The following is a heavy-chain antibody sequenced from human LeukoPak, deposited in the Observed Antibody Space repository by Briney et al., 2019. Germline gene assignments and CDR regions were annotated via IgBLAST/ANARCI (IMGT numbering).Heavy chain of an antibody. CDR2: ISGSGGST. J-gene: IGHJ3*02. V-gene: IGHV3-23*01. Sequence: GGSLRLSCAASGFTFSSYAMSWVRQAPGKGLEWVSVISGSGGSTYYADSVKGRFTISRDNSKNTLYLQMNSLRAEDTAVYYCARDEDDAFDIWGQGTMVTVSS. CDR1: GFTFSSYA. CDR3: ARDEDDAFDI.